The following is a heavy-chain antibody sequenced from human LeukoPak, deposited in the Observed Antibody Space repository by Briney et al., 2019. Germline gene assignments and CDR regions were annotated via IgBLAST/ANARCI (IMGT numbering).Heavy chain of an antibody. J-gene: IGHJ4*02. V-gene: IGHV4-34*01. CDR1: GGSFSGYY. Sequence: SETLSLTCAVYGGSFSGYYWSWIRQPPGKGLEWIGEINHSGSTNYNPSLKSRVTISVDTSKNQFSLKLSSVTAADTAVYYCAGGPRRSGSMGYWGQGTLVTVSS. CDR3: AGGPRRSGSMGY. D-gene: IGHD1-26*01. CDR2: INHSGST.